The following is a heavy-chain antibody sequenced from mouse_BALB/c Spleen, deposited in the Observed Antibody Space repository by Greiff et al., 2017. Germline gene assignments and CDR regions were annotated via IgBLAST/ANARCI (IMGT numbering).Heavy chain of an antibody. J-gene: IGHJ3*01. V-gene: IGHV1S29*02. CDR1: GYTFTDYN. D-gene: IGHD2-2*01. Sequence: VQLQQSGPELVKPGASVKISCKASGYTFTDYNMHWVKQSHGKSLEWIGYIYPYNGGTGYNQKFKSKATLTVDNSSSTAYMELRSLTSEDSAVYYCARSGDGYDGYWGQGTLVTVSA. CDR2: IYPYNGGT. CDR3: ARSGDGYDGY.